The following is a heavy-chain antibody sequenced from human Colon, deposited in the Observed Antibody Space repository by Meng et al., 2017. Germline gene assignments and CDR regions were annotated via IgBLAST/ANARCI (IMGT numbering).Heavy chain of an antibody. CDR2: IYYSGST. J-gene: IGHJ5*02. CDR1: GGSVISNSYY. Sequence: VHRQESVPGLVRPSETLSLTCTVSGGSVISNSYYWSWIRQPPGKGLEWIGFIYYSGSTNYNPSLKSRVTISVDTSKNQFSLKVSSVTAADTAVYYCARDSGYDKNWFDPWGQGTLVTVSS. V-gene: IGHV4-61*01. CDR3: ARDSGYDKNWFDP. D-gene: IGHD5-12*01.